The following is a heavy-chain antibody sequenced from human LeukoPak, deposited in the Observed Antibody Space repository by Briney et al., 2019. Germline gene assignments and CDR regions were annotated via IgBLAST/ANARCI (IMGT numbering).Heavy chain of an antibody. J-gene: IGHJ4*02. CDR2: ISGSGGST. CDR3: AKDGRWLVFFDY. Sequence: GGSLRLSCAASGFTFSSYAMSSVRQAPGKGLEWVSAISGSGGSTYYADSVKGRFTISRDNSKNTLYLQMNSLRAEDTAVYYCAKDGRWLVFFDYGGQGTLVTVSS. D-gene: IGHD6-19*01. CDR1: GFTFSSYA. V-gene: IGHV3-23*01.